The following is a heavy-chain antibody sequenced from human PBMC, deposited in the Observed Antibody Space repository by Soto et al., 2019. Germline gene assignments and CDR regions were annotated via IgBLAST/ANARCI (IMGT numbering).Heavy chain of an antibody. Sequence: GGSLRLSCAASGFTFSSYSMNWVRQAPGKGLEWVSSISSSSSYIYYADSVKGRFTISRDNAKNSLYLQMNSLRAEDTAVYYCARDYAAGTDFDYWGQGTLVTVSS. CDR3: ARDYAAGTDFDY. J-gene: IGHJ4*02. D-gene: IGHD6-13*01. V-gene: IGHV3-21*01. CDR1: GFTFSSYS. CDR2: ISSSSSYI.